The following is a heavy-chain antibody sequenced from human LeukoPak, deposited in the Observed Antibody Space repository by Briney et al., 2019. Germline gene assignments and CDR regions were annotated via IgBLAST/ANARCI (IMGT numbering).Heavy chain of an antibody. V-gene: IGHV3-30*03. Sequence: PGGSLRLSCAASGFTFSSYGMHWVRQAPGKGLEWVAVISYDGSNKYYADSVKGRFTISRDNAKNTLYLQMNSLGVEDTAVYYCVRDFVGPDEYWGQGTQVTVSS. CDR2: ISYDGSNK. CDR1: GFTFSSYG. CDR3: VRDFVGPDEY. J-gene: IGHJ4*02. D-gene: IGHD2-21*01.